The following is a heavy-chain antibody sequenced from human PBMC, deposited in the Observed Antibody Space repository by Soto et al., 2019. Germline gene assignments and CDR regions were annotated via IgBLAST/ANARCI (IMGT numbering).Heavy chain of an antibody. CDR3: ARDEVFDY. V-gene: IGHV3-23*01. J-gene: IGHJ4*02. CDR1: GFSITSFA. Sequence: GGSLRLSCAASGFSITSFAMSWVRQAPGKGLEWASAISAGGGSTYADSVKGRFTISRDNSKNTLYLQMNSLRAEDTAVYYCARDEVFDYWGQGTLVTVSS. CDR2: ISAGGGST.